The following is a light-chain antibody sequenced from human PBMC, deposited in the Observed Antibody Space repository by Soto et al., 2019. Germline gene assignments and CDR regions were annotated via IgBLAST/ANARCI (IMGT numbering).Light chain of an antibody. CDR2: EDR. Sequence: QSALTQPASVSGSAGQSITISCSGTSTNVGGNNYVSWYQQHPGTVPKLIIYEDRNRPSGVSNRFSGSKSGNSASLTISGLQAEDEADYYCSSYTSSIPYVFGSGTKLTVL. V-gene: IGLV2-14*01. J-gene: IGLJ1*01. CDR3: SSYTSSIPYV. CDR1: STNVGGNNY.